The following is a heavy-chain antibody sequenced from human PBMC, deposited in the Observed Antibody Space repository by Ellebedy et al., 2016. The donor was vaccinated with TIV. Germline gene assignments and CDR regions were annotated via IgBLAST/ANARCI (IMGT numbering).Heavy chain of an antibody. J-gene: IGHJ4*02. V-gene: IGHV1-2*02. CDR1: GYIFTAYH. Sequence: AASVKVSCKTSGYIFTAYHIHWVRQAPGQGLEWMGWLHHSSGGTNYAQNFQGRVSMTRDTSISTAYMELSRLNSDDTAVYYCAAFPYISTSSAYWGQGTLVTVSS. CDR3: AAFPYISTSSAY. CDR2: LHHSSGGT. D-gene: IGHD6-6*01.